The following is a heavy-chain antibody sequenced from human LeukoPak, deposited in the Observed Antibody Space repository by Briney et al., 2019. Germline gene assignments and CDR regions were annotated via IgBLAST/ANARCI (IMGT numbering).Heavy chain of an antibody. J-gene: IGHJ4*02. Sequence: SETLSLTRTVSGDSISRSTYYWAWIRQPPGKGLEWIGSVYYGRSPYFNPSLESRATISVDTSKNHFSLKMSSVTAADTAVYYCARSSGTGTFSYWGQGTLVTVSS. CDR1: GDSISRSTYY. D-gene: IGHD6-25*01. CDR2: VYYGRSP. CDR3: ARSSGTGTFSY. V-gene: IGHV4-39*02.